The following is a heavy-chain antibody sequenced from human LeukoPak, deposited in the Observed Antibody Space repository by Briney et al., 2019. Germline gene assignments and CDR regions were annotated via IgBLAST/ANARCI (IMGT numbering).Heavy chain of an antibody. CDR1: GGSISSNHYY. V-gene: IGHV4-39*01. J-gene: IGHJ4*02. Sequence: SETLSLTCTVSGGSISSNHYYWAWIRQPPGKGPEWIGSLHYSGTTYYNPSLKSRVTISADTSKNQFSLRLTSVTATDTAVYYCARDPKAAGSYDYWGQGILVTVSS. CDR2: LHYSGTT. CDR3: ARDPKAAGSYDY. D-gene: IGHD6-13*01.